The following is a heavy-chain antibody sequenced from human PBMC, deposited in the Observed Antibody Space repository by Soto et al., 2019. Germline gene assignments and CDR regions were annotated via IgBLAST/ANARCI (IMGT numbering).Heavy chain of an antibody. D-gene: IGHD6-19*01. Sequence: QITLKESGPTLVKPTQTLTLTCTFSGFSLTTSGVGVGWIRQPPGKALEWLALLYWDDDNQYSPSLRNRLTLTMYTSKTQVVLTMTNMDPVDTATYYCAHGSGWLFDYWGQGTLVTVSS. V-gene: IGHV2-5*02. CDR2: LYWDDDN. CDR1: GFSLTTSGVG. CDR3: AHGSGWLFDY. J-gene: IGHJ4*02.